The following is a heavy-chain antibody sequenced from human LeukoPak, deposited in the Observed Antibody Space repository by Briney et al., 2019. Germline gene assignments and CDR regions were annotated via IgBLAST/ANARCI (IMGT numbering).Heavy chain of an antibody. J-gene: IGHJ4*02. CDR1: GYTFTGYY. D-gene: IGHD6-19*01. V-gene: IGHV1-2*02. Sequence: ASVKVSCKASGYTFTGYYMHWVRQAPGQGLEWMGWINPNSGGTNYAQKFQGRVTMTRDTSISTAYMELSRLRPDDTAVYYCARDGDSSGWYFIDCWGQGTLVTVSS. CDR2: INPNSGGT. CDR3: ARDGDSSGWYFIDC.